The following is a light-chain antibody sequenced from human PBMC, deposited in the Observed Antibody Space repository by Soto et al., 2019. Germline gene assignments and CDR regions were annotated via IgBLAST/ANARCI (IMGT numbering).Light chain of an antibody. J-gene: IGLJ1*01. CDR2: EGS. CDR3: CSYAGSNV. CDR1: SSDVGSYNL. Sequence: QSVLTQPASVSGSPGQSITISRTGTSSDVGSYNLVSWYQQHPGKAPKLMIYEGSKRPSGVSNRFSGSKSGNTASLTISGLQAEDEADYYCCSYAGSNVFGTGTKVTVL. V-gene: IGLV2-23*01.